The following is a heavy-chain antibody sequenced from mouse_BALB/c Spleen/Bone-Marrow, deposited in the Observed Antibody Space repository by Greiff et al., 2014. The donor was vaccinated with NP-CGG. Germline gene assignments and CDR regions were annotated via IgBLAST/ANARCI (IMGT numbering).Heavy chain of an antibody. Sequence: SGPELVKPGASVKISCKTSGYTFTEYTMHWVKQSLGKSLEWTGAINPNNGGSTYNQKFKGKATLTVDKSSSTAYMELRSLTSEDSAVYYCVRGFYFGNYVFAYWGQGTLVTVSA. J-gene: IGHJ3*01. V-gene: IGHV1-18*01. CDR1: GYTFTEYT. D-gene: IGHD2-1*01. CDR2: INPNNGGS. CDR3: VRGFYFGNYVFAY.